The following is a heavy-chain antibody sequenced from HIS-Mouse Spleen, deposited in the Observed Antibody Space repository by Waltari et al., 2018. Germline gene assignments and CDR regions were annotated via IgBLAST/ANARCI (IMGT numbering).Heavy chain of an antibody. V-gene: IGHV4-39*07. CDR3: AREIPYSSSWYDWYFDL. J-gene: IGHJ2*01. Sequence: QLQLQESGPGLVKPSETLSLTCTVSGGSISSSSYYWGWIRQPPEKGLGWIGSIYYSGSTYYKPSLKSRVTISVDTSKNQFSLKLSSVTAADTAVYYCAREIPYSSSWYDWYFDLWGRGTLVTVSS. CDR2: IYYSGST. CDR1: GGSISSSSYY. D-gene: IGHD6-13*01.